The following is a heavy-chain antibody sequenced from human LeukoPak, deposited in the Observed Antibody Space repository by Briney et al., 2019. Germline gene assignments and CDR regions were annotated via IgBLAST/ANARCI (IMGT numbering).Heavy chain of an antibody. CDR2: IYDSGSS. V-gene: IGHV4-38-2*02. Sequence: PSETLSLTRTVSGYSISNGYYWGWIRQPPGEGLGWIGLIYDSGSSYSSRSLKSRVTISVDTSKHQFSLELSSVTAADTGVYYCAREAYENAFDYWGQGTLVTVSS. CDR1: GYSISNGYY. CDR3: AREAYENAFDY. J-gene: IGHJ4*02. D-gene: IGHD3-22*01.